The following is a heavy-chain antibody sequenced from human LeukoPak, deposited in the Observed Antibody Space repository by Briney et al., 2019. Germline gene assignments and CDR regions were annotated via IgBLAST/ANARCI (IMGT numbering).Heavy chain of an antibody. CDR2: IYYSGST. D-gene: IGHD2-21*02. CDR3: AATCGYDCYPVADCYFDL. J-gene: IGHJ2*01. Sequence: SETLSLTCTVSGGSISSYYWSWIRQPPGKGLEWIGYIYYSGSTNYNPSLKSRVTISVDTSKNQFSLKLSSVTAADTAVYYCAATCGYDCYPVADCYFDLWGRGTLVTVSS. CDR1: GGSISSYY. V-gene: IGHV4-59*01.